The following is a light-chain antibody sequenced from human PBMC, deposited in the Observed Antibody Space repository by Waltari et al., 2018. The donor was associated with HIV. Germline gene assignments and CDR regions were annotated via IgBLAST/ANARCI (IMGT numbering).Light chain of an antibody. Sequence: DLSQPASVSVSPGQTATVSCSGDKLGNRFVCWYRQRPGQSPELIIYRDSRRPSGISDRFSGSTSGTKATLTIRGTQSLDEGDYYCQAWDTNTFVFGGGTRVTVL. CDR1: KLGNRF. J-gene: IGLJ1*01. V-gene: IGLV3-1*01. CDR3: QAWDTNTFV. CDR2: RDS.